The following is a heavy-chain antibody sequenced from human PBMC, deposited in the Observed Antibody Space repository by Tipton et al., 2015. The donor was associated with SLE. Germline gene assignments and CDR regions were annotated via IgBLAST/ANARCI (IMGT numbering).Heavy chain of an antibody. CDR1: GFTFDDYG. D-gene: IGHD6-19*01. Sequence: GSLRLSCAASGFTFDDYGMSWVRQAPGKGLEWTSFISTSGGTIYYADSVKGRFTISRDNAKNSLYLQMNSLRADDTALYYCARDLGIAVAGTGGYWGQGTLVTVSS. V-gene: IGHV3-48*03. CDR2: ISTSGGTI. CDR3: ARDLGIAVAGTGGY. J-gene: IGHJ4*02.